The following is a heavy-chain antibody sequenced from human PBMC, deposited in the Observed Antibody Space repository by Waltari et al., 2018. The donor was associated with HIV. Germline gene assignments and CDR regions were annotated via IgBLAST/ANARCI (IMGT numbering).Heavy chain of an antibody. D-gene: IGHD3-3*02. Sequence: VQLVESGGGSIKTGGSLRLSCAASGFSVRNHWMDWVRQGPGKGRVWGARIKREGGSRNYADAVKGRFVISRDNARNTVYLQLNKLKVEDTAVYFCARASHYIEFSTFDGDYYFDFWGRGTRVAVSS. CDR1: GFSVRNHW. V-gene: IGHV3-74*01. CDR3: ARASHYIEFSTFDGDYYFDF. J-gene: IGHJ4*02. CDR2: IKREGGSR.